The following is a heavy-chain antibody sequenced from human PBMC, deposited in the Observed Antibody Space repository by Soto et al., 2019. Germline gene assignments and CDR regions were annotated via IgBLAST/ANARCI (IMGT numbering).Heavy chain of an antibody. CDR1: VYTFTSYD. D-gene: IGHD3-3*01. J-gene: IGHJ5*02. CDR3: ARGGITIFGVVTNWFDP. CDR2: MNPNSGNT. V-gene: IGHV1-8*01. Sequence: ASVKGSCKTAVYTFTSYDSNGVRQATGQGLEWMGWMNPNSGNTGYAQKFQGRVTMTRNTSISTAYMELSSLRSEDTAVYYCARGGITIFGVVTNWFDPWGQGTLVTVSS.